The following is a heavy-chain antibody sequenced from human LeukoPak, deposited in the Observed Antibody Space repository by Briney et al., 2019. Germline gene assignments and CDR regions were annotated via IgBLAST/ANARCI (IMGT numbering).Heavy chain of an antibody. CDR3: ARLTYYYDSSGYSPDYYYYYMDV. CDR2: ISSSSNHI. CDR1: GFTFSSYS. Sequence: PGGSLRLSCAASGFTFSSYSMNWVRQAPGKGLEWVSSISSSSNHIHYADSVTGRFTISRDNAKNSLYLQMNSLRAEDTAVYYCARLTYYYDSSGYSPDYYYYYMDVWGKGTTVTVSS. V-gene: IGHV3-21*04. J-gene: IGHJ6*03. D-gene: IGHD3-22*01.